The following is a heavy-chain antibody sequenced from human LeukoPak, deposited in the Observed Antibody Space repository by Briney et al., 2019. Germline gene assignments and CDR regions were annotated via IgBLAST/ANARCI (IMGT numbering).Heavy chain of an antibody. Sequence: SETLSLTCTVSGGSISSYYWSWIRQPPGKGLEWIGYIYYSGSTNYNPSLKSRVTISVDASKKQFSLKLTSVTAADTAVYYCARDRSSGWLRGYFDYWGQGTLVTVSS. D-gene: IGHD6-19*01. CDR1: GGSISSYY. CDR2: IYYSGST. V-gene: IGHV4-59*01. J-gene: IGHJ4*02. CDR3: ARDRSSGWLRGYFDY.